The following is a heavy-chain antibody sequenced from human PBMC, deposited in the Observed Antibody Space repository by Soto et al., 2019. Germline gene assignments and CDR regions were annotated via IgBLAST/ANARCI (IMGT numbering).Heavy chain of an antibody. D-gene: IGHD5-12*01. CDR3: ARARVSYSGYGDAFDI. CDR1: GFTFSRYG. J-gene: IGHJ3*02. V-gene: IGHV3-33*01. Sequence: QVHLVESGGGVVQPGRSLRLSCAASGFTFSRYGMNWVRQAPGKGLEWVAGIGHDGSDEYYADSVKGRLTISRDNSKNTMNVQMNNLRVEDTAVYYCARARVSYSGYGDAFDIWGQGTMVTVSS. CDR2: IGHDGSDE.